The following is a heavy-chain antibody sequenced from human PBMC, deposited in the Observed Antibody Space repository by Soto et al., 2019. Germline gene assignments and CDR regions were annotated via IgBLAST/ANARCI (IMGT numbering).Heavy chain of an antibody. D-gene: IGHD2-2*01. J-gene: IGHJ6*02. V-gene: IGHV3-21*01. CDR3: ARENKDVNKSTSISSGFHGMDD. CDR1: GFTFRSHS. Sequence: PGGSLRLSCEGSGFTFRSHSMNWVRQAPGRGLEWVASISTSSSFIYYGDSVRGRFIISRDNAKNSLDLQMDSLRVEDTAVYYCARENKDVNKSTSISSGFHGMDDWGQGITVTVSS. CDR2: ISTSSSFI.